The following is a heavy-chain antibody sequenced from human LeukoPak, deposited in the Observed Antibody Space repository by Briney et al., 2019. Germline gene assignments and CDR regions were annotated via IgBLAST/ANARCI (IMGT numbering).Heavy chain of an antibody. CDR2: IIPIFGTA. D-gene: IGHD6-6*01. J-gene: IGHJ5*02. CDR3: ARGHIAARPGGGWFDP. V-gene: IGHV1-69*05. CDR1: GGTFSSYA. Sequence: GSSVKVSCKASGGTFSSYAISWVRQAPGQGLEWMGGIIPIFGTANYAQKFQGRVTITTDESTSTAYMELSSLRSEDTAVYYCARGHIAARPGGGWFDPWGQGTLVTVSS.